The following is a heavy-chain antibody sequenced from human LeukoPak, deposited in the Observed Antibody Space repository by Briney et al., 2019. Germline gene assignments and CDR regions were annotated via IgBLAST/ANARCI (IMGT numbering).Heavy chain of an antibody. Sequence: SETLSLTCTVSGGSISSYYWSWIRQPPGKGLEWIGYIYTSGSTNYNPSLKSRVTISVDTSKNQFSLKLSSVTAADTAVYYCARHYRYYDFWSGPLEGYFDYWGQGTLVTVSP. V-gene: IGHV4-4*09. CDR2: IYTSGST. CDR1: GGSISSYY. CDR3: ARHYRYYDFWSGPLEGYFDY. J-gene: IGHJ4*02. D-gene: IGHD3-3*01.